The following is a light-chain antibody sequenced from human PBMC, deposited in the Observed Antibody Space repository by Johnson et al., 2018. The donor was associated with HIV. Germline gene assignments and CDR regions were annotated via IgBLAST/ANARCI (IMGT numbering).Light chain of an antibody. V-gene: IGLV1-51*01. J-gene: IGLJ1*01. CDR3: GTWNSSLSVQNYV. Sequence: QSVLTQPPSVSAAPGQKVTISCSGSSSNIGNNYVSWYQQLPGTAPKLLIYDNNKRPSGIPDRFSGSKFGTSATLGITGLQTGDEADYYCGTWNSSLSVQNYVCGTGTKVTVL. CDR1: SSNIGNNY. CDR2: DNN.